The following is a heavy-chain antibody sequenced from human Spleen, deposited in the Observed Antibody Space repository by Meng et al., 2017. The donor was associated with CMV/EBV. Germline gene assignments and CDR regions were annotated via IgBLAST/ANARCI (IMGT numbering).Heavy chain of an antibody. CDR1: GGSISSSSYY. Sequence: TVAGGSISSSSYYWGGIRQPPGKRLEWIGSIYYSGSTYYNPSLKSRVTISVDTSKNQFSLKLSSVTAADTAVYYCASLPISGSLVDYWGQGTLVTVSS. D-gene: IGHD1-26*01. J-gene: IGHJ4*02. V-gene: IGHV4-39*01. CDR3: ASLPISGSLVDY. CDR2: IYYSGST.